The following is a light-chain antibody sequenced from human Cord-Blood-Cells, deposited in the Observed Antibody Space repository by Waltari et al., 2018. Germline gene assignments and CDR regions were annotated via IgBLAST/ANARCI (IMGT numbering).Light chain of an antibody. J-gene: IGKJ4*01. V-gene: IGKV3-11*01. CDR2: DAS. Sequence: EIVLTQSPATLSLSPGERATLSCSASQSVSSYLAWYQQKPGQAPRLLIYDASNRATGIPARFSGSGSRTDFTLTIRNLEPEDFAVYYCQQRSNWPALTFGGGTKVELK. CDR3: QQRSNWPALT. CDR1: QSVSSY.